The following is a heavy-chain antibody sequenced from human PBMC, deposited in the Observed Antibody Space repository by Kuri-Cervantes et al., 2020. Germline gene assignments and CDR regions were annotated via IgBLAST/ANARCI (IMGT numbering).Heavy chain of an antibody. J-gene: IGHJ4*02. D-gene: IGHD3-10*01. Sequence: SETLSLTCAVYGGSFSGYYWSWIRQPPGKGLEWIGEINHSGSTNYNPSLKSRVTISVDTSKNQFSLKLSSVTAADTAVHYCARHGGSGSYYDFDYWGRGILVTVSS. CDR2: INHSGST. V-gene: IGHV4-34*01. CDR3: ARHGGSGSYYDFDY. CDR1: GGSFSGYY.